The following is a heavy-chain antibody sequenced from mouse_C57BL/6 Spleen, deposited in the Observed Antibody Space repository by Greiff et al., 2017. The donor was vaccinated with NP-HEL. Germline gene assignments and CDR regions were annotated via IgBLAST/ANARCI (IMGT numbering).Heavy chain of an antibody. J-gene: IGHJ3*01. CDR1: GFNIKDDY. V-gene: IGHV14-4*01. D-gene: IGHD1-1*01. CDR3: TTRYYGMSYKAWFAY. CDR2: IDPENGDT. Sequence: EVQLQQSGAELVRPGASVKLSCTASGFNIKDDYMHWVKQRPEQGLEWIGWIDPENGDTEYASKFQGKATITADTSSNTAYLQLSSLTSEDTAVYYCTTRYYGMSYKAWFAYWGQGTLVTVSA.